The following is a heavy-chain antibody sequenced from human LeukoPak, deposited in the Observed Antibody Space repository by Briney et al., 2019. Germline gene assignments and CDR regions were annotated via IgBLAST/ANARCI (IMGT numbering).Heavy chain of an antibody. Sequence: PGGSLRLSCAASGFAVSSNYMNWVRQAPGKGLEWHSVFYSGGSTDYADSVKGRFTMSRDNSKNTLYLQMNSLRAEDTAVYYCARGRGYSGYDESYPFDYWGQGTLVTVSS. CDR3: ARGRGYSGYDESYPFDY. J-gene: IGHJ4*02. V-gene: IGHV3-66*01. D-gene: IGHD5-12*01. CDR2: FYSGGST. CDR1: GFAVSSNY.